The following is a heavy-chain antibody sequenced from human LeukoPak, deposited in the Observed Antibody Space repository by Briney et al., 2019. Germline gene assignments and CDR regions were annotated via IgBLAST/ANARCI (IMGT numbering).Heavy chain of an antibody. CDR1: GYTFTSYG. D-gene: IGHD2-21*02. CDR3: ARQVLAYCGGDCYSAYYGMDV. CDR2: ISAYNGNT. V-gene: IGHV1-18*01. J-gene: IGHJ6*02. Sequence: ASVKVSCKASGYTFTSYGISWVRQAPGQGLEWMGWISAYNGNTNYAQKLQGRVTMTTDTSTSTAYMELRSLRSDDTAVYYCARQVLAYCGGDCYSAYYGMDVWGQGTTVTVSS.